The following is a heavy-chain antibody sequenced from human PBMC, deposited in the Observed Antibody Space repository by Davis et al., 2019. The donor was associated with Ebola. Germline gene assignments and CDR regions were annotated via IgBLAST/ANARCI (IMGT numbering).Heavy chain of an antibody. CDR2: INAGNGNT. V-gene: IGHV1-3*01. D-gene: IGHD1-7*01. J-gene: IGHJ6*04. CDR3: ARANWNYDGLEARYNYGMDV. Sequence: ASVKVSCKASGYTFTSYAMHWVRQAPGQRLEWMGWINAGNGNTKYSQKFQGRVTITRDTSASTAYMELSSLRSEDTAVYYCARANWNYDGLEARYNYGMDVWGKGTTVTVSS. CDR1: GYTFTSYA.